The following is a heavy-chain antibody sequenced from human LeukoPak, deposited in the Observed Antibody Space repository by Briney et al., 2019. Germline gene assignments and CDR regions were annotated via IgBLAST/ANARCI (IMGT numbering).Heavy chain of an antibody. D-gene: IGHD1-20*01. CDR3: ASASQEITGTVRYYMDV. J-gene: IGHJ6*03. CDR1: GYTFTSYA. Sequence: ASVKVSCKASGYTFTSYAMHWVRQAPGQRLEWMGWINAGNGNTKYSQKFQGRVTITRDTSASTAYMELSSLRSEDTAVYYCASASQEITGTVRYYMDVWAKGPRSPSP. CDR2: INAGNGNT. V-gene: IGHV1-3*01.